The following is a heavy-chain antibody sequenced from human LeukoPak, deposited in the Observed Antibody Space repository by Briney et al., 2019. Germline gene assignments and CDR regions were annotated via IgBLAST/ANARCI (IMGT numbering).Heavy chain of an antibody. V-gene: IGHV3-21*01. D-gene: IGHD3-10*01. CDR1: GFTFSSYS. CDR3: ASGRVGSGAFDI. CDR2: ISSSSSYI. Sequence: GGSLRLSCAASGFTFSSYSMNWVRQAPGKGLEWVSSISSSSSYIYYADSVKGRFTISRDNAKNSLYLQMNSLRAEDTAVYYCASGRVGSGAFDIWGQGTMVTVSS. J-gene: IGHJ3*02.